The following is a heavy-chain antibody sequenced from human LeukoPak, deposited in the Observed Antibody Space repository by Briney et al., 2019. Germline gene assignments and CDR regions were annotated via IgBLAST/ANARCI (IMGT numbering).Heavy chain of an antibody. J-gene: IGHJ3*02. D-gene: IGHD3-22*01. CDR1: GYTLTELS. CDR2: FDLEDGET. CDR3: ATTTHRMITMIASAGSAFDI. Sequence: GASVKVSCKVSGYTLTELSMHWVRQAPGKGLEWMGGFDLEDGETIYAQKFQGRVTMTEDTSTDTAYMELSSLRSEDTAVYYCATTTHRMITMIASAGSAFDIWGQGTMVTVSS. V-gene: IGHV1-24*01.